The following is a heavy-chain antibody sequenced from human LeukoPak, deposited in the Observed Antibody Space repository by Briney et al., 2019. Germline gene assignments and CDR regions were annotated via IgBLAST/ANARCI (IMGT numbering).Heavy chain of an antibody. V-gene: IGHV3-23*01. J-gene: IGHJ1*01. CDR1: GFTFSSYA. CDR2: ISGSGGAT. CDR3: GGVRIQH. D-gene: IGHD1-26*01. Sequence: GGSLRLSCAASGFTFSSYAMSWVRQAPGKGLEWVSGISGSGGATNYADSVKGRFTISRDNSKNTLYLQMNSLRVEDTAVYYCGGVRIQHWGQGTLVTVSS.